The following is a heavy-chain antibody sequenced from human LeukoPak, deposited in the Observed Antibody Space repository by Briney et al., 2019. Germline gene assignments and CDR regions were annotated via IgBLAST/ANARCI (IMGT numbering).Heavy chain of an antibody. J-gene: IGHJ4*01. V-gene: IGHV4-59*01. CDR2: IYYSGST. CDR1: GGSISRYY. CDR3: ARGDGYDSSGYYFDY. D-gene: IGHD3-22*01. Sequence: PSETLSLTRTVSGGSISRYYWICIRQPPGKGLEGIGYIYYSGSTNYNPSLKSRVTISEDTSKNQFSLKLSSMTAADTAVYYCARGDGYDSSGYYFDYWGQGTLVTVSS.